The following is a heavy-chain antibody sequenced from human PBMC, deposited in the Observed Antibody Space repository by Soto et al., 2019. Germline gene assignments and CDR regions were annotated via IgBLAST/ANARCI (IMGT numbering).Heavy chain of an antibody. D-gene: IGHD6-13*01. V-gene: IGHV1-69*13. CDR3: ASARHGSYSSSWYGVDY. CDR1: GGTFSSYA. CDR2: IIPIFGTA. Sequence: SVKVSCKASGGTFSSYAISWVRQAPGQGLEWMGGIIPIFGTANYAQKFQGRVTITADESTSTAYMELGSLRSEDTAVYYCASARHGSYSSSWYGVDYWGQGTLVTVSS. J-gene: IGHJ4*02.